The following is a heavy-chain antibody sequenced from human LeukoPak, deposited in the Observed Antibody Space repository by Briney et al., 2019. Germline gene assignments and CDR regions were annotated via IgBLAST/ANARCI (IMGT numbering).Heavy chain of an antibody. J-gene: IGHJ4*02. Sequence: GSSVKVSCKASGGTFSSCAISWVRQAPGQGLEWMGGTIPIFGTANYAQKFQGRVTITADKSTSTAYMELSSLRSEDTAVYYCARDSMMITFGGVIVNTHYFDYWGQGTLVTVSS. CDR3: ARDSMMITFGGVIVNTHYFDY. V-gene: IGHV1-69*06. D-gene: IGHD3-16*02. CDR2: TIPIFGTA. CDR1: GGTFSSCA.